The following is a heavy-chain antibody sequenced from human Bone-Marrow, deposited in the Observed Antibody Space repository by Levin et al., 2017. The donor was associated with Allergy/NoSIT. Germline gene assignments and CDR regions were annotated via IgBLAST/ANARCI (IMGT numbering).Heavy chain of an antibody. D-gene: IGHD3-22*01. V-gene: IGHV4/OR15-8*02. J-gene: IGHJ4*02. CDR1: SGSMKSNTW. CDR2: IYLSGST. Sequence: KTSETLSLTCVVSSGSMKSNTWWNWVRQSPGKGLEWIGEIYLSGSTKYNPSLESRVTISIDRFENQFSLSVKAATAADTAVYYCARRLGAAPLDYWGQGLLVGVSS. CDR3: ARRLGAAPLDY.